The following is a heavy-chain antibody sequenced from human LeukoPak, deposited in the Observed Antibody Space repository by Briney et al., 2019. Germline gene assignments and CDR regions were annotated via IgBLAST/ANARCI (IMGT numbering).Heavy chain of an antibody. CDR2: IYSGGST. CDR3: ARTDETAPAEDFQH. D-gene: IGHD2-21*02. V-gene: IGHV3-53*01. J-gene: IGHJ1*01. CDR1: GFTVSSNY. Sequence: GGSLRLSCAASGFTVSSNYMSWVRHAPGKGLASVPVIYSGGSTYYADSVKGRFTISRDNSKNTLYLQMKSLRAEDTAVYYCARTDETAPAEDFQHWGQGTLVTVSS.